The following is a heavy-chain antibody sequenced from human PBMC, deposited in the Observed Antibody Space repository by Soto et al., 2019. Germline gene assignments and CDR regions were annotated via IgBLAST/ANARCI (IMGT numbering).Heavy chain of an antibody. Sequence: QLQLQESGPGLVKPSETLSLTCTVSGGSISSSSYYWGWIRQPPGKGLEWIGSIYYSGSTYYNPSLKSRVTLSVDTSKNQFSLKLSSVTAADTAVYYCASNRIGRDAFDIWGQGTMVTVSS. CDR1: GGSISSSSYY. CDR2: IYYSGST. D-gene: IGHD2-21*01. CDR3: ASNRIGRDAFDI. J-gene: IGHJ3*02. V-gene: IGHV4-39*01.